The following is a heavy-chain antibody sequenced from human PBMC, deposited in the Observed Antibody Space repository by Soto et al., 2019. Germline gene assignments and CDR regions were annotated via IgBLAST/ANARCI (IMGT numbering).Heavy chain of an antibody. V-gene: IGHV4-59*01. J-gene: IGHJ4*02. CDR3: ARGSTYDSSGYSIFDY. CDR1: GGSISSYY. CDR2: IYYSGST. D-gene: IGHD3-22*01. Sequence: SETLSLTCTVSGGSISSYYWSWIRQPPGKGLEWIGYIYYSGSTNYNPSLKSRVTISVDTSKNQFSLKLSSVTAADTAVYYCARGSTYDSSGYSIFDYWGQGTLVTVSS.